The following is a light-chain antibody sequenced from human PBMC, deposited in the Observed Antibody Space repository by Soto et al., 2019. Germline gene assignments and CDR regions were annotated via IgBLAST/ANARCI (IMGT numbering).Light chain of an antibody. V-gene: IGKV3-15*01. CDR2: AAS. CDR1: QSLSSN. CDR3: QQRHMWPIT. J-gene: IGKJ5*01. Sequence: EIVLRQSPATLSVSPGERATLSCRASQSLSSNLAWYQQKVGQPPRLLIYAASTRATGIPARFTGSESGTEFTLTISSLEPEDSAVYYCQQRHMWPITFGQGTRLEIK.